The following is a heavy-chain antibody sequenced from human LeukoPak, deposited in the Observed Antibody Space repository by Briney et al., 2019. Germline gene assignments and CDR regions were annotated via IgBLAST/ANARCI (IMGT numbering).Heavy chain of an antibody. J-gene: IGHJ4*02. D-gene: IGHD2-21*02. CDR2: IYYSGST. CDR3: ARTVVTTIGYFDY. CDR1: GGSVSSGSYY. V-gene: IGHV4-61*01. Sequence: SETLSLTCTVSGGSVSSGSYYWSWIRQPPGKGLEWIGYIYYSGSTNYNPSLKSRVTISVDTSKNQFSLKLSSVTAADTAVYYCARTVVTTIGYFDYWGQGTLVTVSS.